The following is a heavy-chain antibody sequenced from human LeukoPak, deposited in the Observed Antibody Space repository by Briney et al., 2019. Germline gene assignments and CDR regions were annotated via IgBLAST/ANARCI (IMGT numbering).Heavy chain of an antibody. Sequence: GGSLRLSCAASGFTFSSYAMHWVRQAPGKGLEWVAVISYVGSNKYYADSVKGRFTISRDNSKNTLYLQMNSLRAEDTAVYYCASLAVAATAGYWGQGTLVTVSS. D-gene: IGHD6-19*01. J-gene: IGHJ4*02. CDR2: ISYVGSNK. CDR1: GFTFSSYA. CDR3: ASLAVAATAGY. V-gene: IGHV3-30*04.